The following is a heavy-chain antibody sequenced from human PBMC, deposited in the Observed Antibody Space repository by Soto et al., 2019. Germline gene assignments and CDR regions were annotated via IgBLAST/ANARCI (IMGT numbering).Heavy chain of an antibody. Sequence: GGSLRLSCAASGFTFSSYAMHWARQAPGKGLEWVAVISYDGSNKYYADSVKGRFTISRDNSKNTLYLQMNSLRAEDTAVYYCARGDTAMPYWGQGTLVTVSS. CDR1: GFTFSSYA. CDR3: ARGDTAMPY. V-gene: IGHV3-30-3*01. CDR2: ISYDGSNK. D-gene: IGHD5-18*01. J-gene: IGHJ4*02.